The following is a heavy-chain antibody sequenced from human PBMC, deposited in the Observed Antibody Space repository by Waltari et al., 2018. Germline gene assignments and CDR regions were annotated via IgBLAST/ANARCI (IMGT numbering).Heavy chain of an antibody. V-gene: IGHV1-69*01. J-gene: IGHJ6*02. CDR3: ARAVKNTAMAHYYYGMDV. CDR2: IIPIFGTA. Sequence: QVQLVQSGAEVKKPGSSVKVSCKASGGTFSSYAISWVRQAPGQGLEWMGGIIPIFGTANYARKFQGRVTLTADESTSTAYMELSSLRSEDTAVYYCARAVKNTAMAHYYYGMDVWGQGTTVTVSS. D-gene: IGHD5-18*01. CDR1: GGTFSSYA.